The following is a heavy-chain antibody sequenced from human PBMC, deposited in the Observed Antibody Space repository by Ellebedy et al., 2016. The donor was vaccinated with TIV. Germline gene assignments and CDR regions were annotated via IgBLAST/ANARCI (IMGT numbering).Heavy chain of an antibody. J-gene: IGHJ5*02. V-gene: IGHV3-23*01. Sequence: PGGSLRLSCADSGFTFDTYAMSWVRQAPGKGLEWVSHISGSGVKTYYADPVRGRFSISRDNSKNTLDLQMNSLRADDTAVYYCAGFRGEAVAGNWFDPWGQGTLVTVSS. CDR2: ISGSGVKT. CDR1: GFTFDTYA. CDR3: AGFRGEAVAGNWFDP. D-gene: IGHD6-19*01.